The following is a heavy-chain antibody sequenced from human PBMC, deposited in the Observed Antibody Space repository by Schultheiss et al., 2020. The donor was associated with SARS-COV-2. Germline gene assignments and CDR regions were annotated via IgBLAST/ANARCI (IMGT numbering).Heavy chain of an antibody. Sequence: GGSLRLSCAASGFTFDDYAMHWVRQGPGKGLEWVSGISWNSGRIVYADSVKGRFTISRENSKNTIYLQMNSLTAEDTAVYYCVRDGVGATAFFGYFDLWGQGTLVTVSS. CDR3: VRDGVGATAFFGYFDL. V-gene: IGHV3-9*01. CDR1: GFTFDDYA. CDR2: ISWNSGRI. J-gene: IGHJ4*02. D-gene: IGHD1-26*01.